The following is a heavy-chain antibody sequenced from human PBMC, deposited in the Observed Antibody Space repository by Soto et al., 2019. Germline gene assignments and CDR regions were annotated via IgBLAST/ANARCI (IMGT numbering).Heavy chain of an antibody. CDR3: VAAGESGIFDP. Sequence: SGPTLVNPTQTLTLTCPFSGFSLSTSGVGVGWIRQPPGKALEWLALIYWDDDKRYSPSLKSRLTITKDTSKNQVVLTMTNMDPVDTATYYCVAAGESGIFDPWGQGTLVTVSS. D-gene: IGHD3-10*01. CDR1: GFSLSTSGVG. CDR2: IYWDDDK. V-gene: IGHV2-5*02. J-gene: IGHJ5*02.